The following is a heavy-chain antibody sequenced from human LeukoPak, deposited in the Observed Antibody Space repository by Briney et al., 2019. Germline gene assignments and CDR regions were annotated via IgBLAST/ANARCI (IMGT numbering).Heavy chain of an antibody. CDR1: GFTFSSYG. CDR2: ISYDGSNK. D-gene: IGHD1-26*01. V-gene: IGHV3-30*03. J-gene: IGHJ4*02. Sequence: PGGSLRLSCAASGFTFSSYGMHWVRQAPGKGLEWVAVISYDGSNKYYADSVKGRFTISRDNSKNTLYLQMNSLRAEDTAVYYCVPHLSSGGYSVFHNWGQGTGVTVSS. CDR3: VPHLSSGGYSVFHN.